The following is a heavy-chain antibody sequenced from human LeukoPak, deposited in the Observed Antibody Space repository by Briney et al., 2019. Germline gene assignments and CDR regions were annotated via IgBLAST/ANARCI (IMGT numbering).Heavy chain of an antibody. V-gene: IGHV4-4*07. D-gene: IGHD4-23*01. CDR1: GGSISSYY. Sequence: SETLSLTCTVSGGSISSYYWSWTRQPAGKGLEWIGRIYTSGSTNYNPSLKSRVTMSVDTSRNQFSLKLSSVTAADTAVYYCARGAYGGNSLGAFDIWGQGTMVTVSS. CDR2: IYTSGST. CDR3: ARGAYGGNSLGAFDI. J-gene: IGHJ3*02.